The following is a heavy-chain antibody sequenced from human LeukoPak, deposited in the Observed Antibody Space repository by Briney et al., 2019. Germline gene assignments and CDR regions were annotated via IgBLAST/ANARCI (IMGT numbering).Heavy chain of an antibody. CDR1: GLSFSNAW. CDR2: IKSKTDGGTT. V-gene: IGHV3-15*01. J-gene: IGHJ4*02. D-gene: IGHD5-12*01. Sequence: SGGSHRLSCAVSGLSFSNAWMTWVRQAPGKGLEWVGRIKSKTDGGTTDYAAPVKGRFTISRDDSKNTLYLQMNSLKTVDTAVYYCTTDGGVRWLRLEDYFDYWGQGTLVTVSS. CDR3: TTDGGVRWLRLEDYFDY.